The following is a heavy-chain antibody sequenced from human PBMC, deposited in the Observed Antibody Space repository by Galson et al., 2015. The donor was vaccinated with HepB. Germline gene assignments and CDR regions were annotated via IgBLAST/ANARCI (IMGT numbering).Heavy chain of an antibody. CDR2: IWYDGSNK. Sequence: SLRLSCAASGFTFSSYGMHWVRQAPGKGLEWVAVIWYDGSNKYYADSVKGRFTISRDNSKNTLYLQMNSLRAEDTAVYYCAKDRPYYYDSSGKGRDAFDIWGQGTMVTVSS. V-gene: IGHV3-33*06. J-gene: IGHJ3*02. CDR1: GFTFSSYG. CDR3: AKDRPYYYDSSGKGRDAFDI. D-gene: IGHD3-22*01.